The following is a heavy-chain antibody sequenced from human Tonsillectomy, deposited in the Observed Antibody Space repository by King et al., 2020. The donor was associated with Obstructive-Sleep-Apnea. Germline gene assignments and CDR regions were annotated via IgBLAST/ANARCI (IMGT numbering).Heavy chain of an antibody. CDR2: IKQDGSEK. CDR1: GFTFSSYL. CDR3: ARDLSSWYVAGVASFGY. D-gene: IGHD6-13*01. J-gene: IGHJ4*02. Sequence: VQLVESGGGLVQPGGSLRLSCAASGFTFSSYLMSWVRQAPGKGLEWVANIKQDGSEKYYVGFVKGRFTISRDNAKNSLYLQMNSLRAEDTAVYYCARDLSSWYVAGVASFGYWGQGTLVTVSS. V-gene: IGHV3-7*03.